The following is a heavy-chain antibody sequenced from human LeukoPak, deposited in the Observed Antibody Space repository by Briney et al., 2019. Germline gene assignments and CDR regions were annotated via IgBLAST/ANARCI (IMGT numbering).Heavy chain of an antibody. J-gene: IGHJ4*02. CDR3: AREGYDSWSGYRYFDY. V-gene: IGHV4-59*01. Sequence: SETLSLTCTVSGGSISSYYWSWIRQPPGKGLEWIGYIYYSGSTNYNPSLKSRVTISVDTSKNQFSLKLSSVTAADTAVYYCAREGYDSWSGYRYFDYWGQGTLVTVSS. D-gene: IGHD3-3*01. CDR2: IYYSGST. CDR1: GGSISSYY.